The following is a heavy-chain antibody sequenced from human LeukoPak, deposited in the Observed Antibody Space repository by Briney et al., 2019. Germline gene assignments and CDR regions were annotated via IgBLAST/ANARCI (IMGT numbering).Heavy chain of an antibody. V-gene: IGHV1-2*06. D-gene: IGHD3-9*01. CDR1: GYTFTGYY. CDR2: INPKSGGT. Sequence: ASVKVSCKASGYTFTGYYMHWVRQAPGQGLEWMGRINPKSGGTNYAQRFQGRVTMTRDTAISAAHMELSSLRSDDTAVYYCARIWLRQDYYYMDVWGKGTTVTVSS. J-gene: IGHJ6*03. CDR3: ARIWLRQDYYYMDV.